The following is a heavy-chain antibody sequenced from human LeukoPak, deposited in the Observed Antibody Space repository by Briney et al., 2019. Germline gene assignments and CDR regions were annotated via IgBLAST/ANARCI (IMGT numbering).Heavy chain of an antibody. V-gene: IGHV4-59*01. CDR1: GGSISSYY. CDR2: IYYSGST. J-gene: IGHJ4*02. D-gene: IGHD3-22*01. Sequence: MASETLSLTCTVSGGSISSYYWSWIRQPPGKGVEWIGYIYYSGSTNYNPSLKSRVTISVDTSKNQFSLKLSSVTAADTAVYYCARDDSIGSGYYEYWGQGTLVTVSS. CDR3: ARDDSIGSGYYEY.